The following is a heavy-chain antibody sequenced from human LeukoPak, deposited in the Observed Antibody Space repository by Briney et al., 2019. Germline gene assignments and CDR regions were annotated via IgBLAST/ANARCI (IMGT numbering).Heavy chain of an antibody. Sequence: PSETLSLTCTVSGYSISSGYYWGWIRQPPGKGLEWIGSIYHSGSTYYNPSLKSRVTISVDTSKNQFSLKLSSVTAADTAVYYCARGSGAAPTDYWGQGTLVTVSS. V-gene: IGHV4-38-2*02. D-gene: IGHD6-13*01. CDR1: GYSISSGYY. CDR3: ARGSGAAPTDY. J-gene: IGHJ4*02. CDR2: IYHSGST.